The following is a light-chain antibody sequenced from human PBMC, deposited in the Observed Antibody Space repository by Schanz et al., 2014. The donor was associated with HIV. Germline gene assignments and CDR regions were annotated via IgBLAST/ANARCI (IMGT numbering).Light chain of an antibody. CDR2: WAS. Sequence: DIVMTQSPDSLAVSLGERATINCKSSQSVLHSSHNKNYLAWYQQKPGQPPKLLIYWASTRESGVPDRFSGSGSGTDFTLTISSLQAEDVAVYYCQQYYTTPPAFGQGTKVEIK. CDR3: QQYYTTPPA. V-gene: IGKV4-1*01. J-gene: IGKJ1*01. CDR1: QSVLHSSHNKNY.